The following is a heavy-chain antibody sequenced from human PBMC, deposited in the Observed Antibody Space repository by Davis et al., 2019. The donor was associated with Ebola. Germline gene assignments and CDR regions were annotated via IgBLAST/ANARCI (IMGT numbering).Heavy chain of an antibody. CDR1: GFTFSTYW. D-gene: IGHD2-21*01. V-gene: IGHV3-7*01. J-gene: IGHJ4*02. Sequence: GESLKISCAASGFTFSTYWMSWVRQAPGKGLEWVANIKQDGSEKNYLDSVKGRFTISRDNANNSMFLQMNSLRAEDTAVYYCARGKVGIDCWGQGTLVTVSS. CDR3: ARGKVGIDC. CDR2: IKQDGSEK.